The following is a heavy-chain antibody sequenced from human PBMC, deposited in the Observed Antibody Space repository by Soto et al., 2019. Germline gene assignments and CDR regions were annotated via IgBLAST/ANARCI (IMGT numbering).Heavy chain of an antibody. CDR3: ARVEFKQQVRWFDP. Sequence: SQTLSLTCAISGDSVSNKSASWNLIRQSPSRGLEWLGRTYYRSKWYNDYAVSVESRITINPDTSKNQFSLQLNSVTPEDTAVYYCARVEFKQQVRWFDPWGQGTLVTVYS. J-gene: IGHJ5*02. D-gene: IGHD6-13*01. V-gene: IGHV6-1*01. CDR1: GDSVSNKSAS. CDR2: TYYRSKWYN.